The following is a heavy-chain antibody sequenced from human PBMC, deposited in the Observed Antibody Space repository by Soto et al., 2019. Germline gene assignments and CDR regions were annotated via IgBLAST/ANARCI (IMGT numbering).Heavy chain of an antibody. CDR3: AKDVVTIFGVVRARYYYYGMDV. V-gene: IGHV3-30*18. D-gene: IGHD3-3*01. J-gene: IGHJ6*02. Sequence: LRLSCAASGFTFSSYGMHWVRQAPGKGLEWVAVISYDGSNKYYADSVKGRFTISRDNSKNTLYLQMNSLRAEDTAVYYCAKDVVTIFGVVRARYYYYGMDVWGQGTTVTVSS. CDR2: ISYDGSNK. CDR1: GFTFSSYG.